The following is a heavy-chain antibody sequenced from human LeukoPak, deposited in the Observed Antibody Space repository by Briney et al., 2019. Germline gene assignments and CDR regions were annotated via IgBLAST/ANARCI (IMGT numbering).Heavy chain of an antibody. CDR2: ISWNSGSI. CDR1: GFTFDDYA. Sequence: LSGGSLRLSCAASGFTFDDYAMHWVRHAPGKGLEWVSGISWNSGSIGYADSVKGRFTISRDNAKNSLYLQMNSLRAEDMALYYCAKDSVFGAIDIWGQGTMVTVSS. J-gene: IGHJ3*02. CDR3: AKDSVFGAIDI. D-gene: IGHD3-3*01. V-gene: IGHV3-9*03.